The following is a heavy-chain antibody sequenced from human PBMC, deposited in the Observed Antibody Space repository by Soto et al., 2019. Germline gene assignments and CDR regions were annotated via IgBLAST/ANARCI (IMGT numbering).Heavy chain of an antibody. Sequence: PGGSLRLSCAASGFTFGDYYMSWIRQAPGKGLEWVSYISSSGSSTYYVDSVKGRFTISRDNAKNSLYLQMDSLRSEDTGVYYCARDSSSFYYYGMDVWGQGTTVTVSS. CDR1: GFTFGDYY. CDR3: ARDSSSFYYYGMDV. V-gene: IGHV3-11*01. D-gene: IGHD6-6*01. J-gene: IGHJ6*02. CDR2: ISSSGSST.